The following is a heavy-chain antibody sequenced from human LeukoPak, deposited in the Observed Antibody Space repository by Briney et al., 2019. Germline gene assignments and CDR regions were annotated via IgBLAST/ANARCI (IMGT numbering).Heavy chain of an antibody. CDR2: IKQDGSEK. Sequence: GGSLRLSCAASGFTFSSYWMSWVRQAPGKGLEWVANIKQDGSEKYYVDSVKGRFTISRDNAKNSLYLQINSLRAEDTAVYYCARGLEQYYGSGSYYNYAFDIWGQGTMVTVSS. D-gene: IGHD3-10*01. CDR3: ARGLEQYYGSGSYYNYAFDI. V-gene: IGHV3-7*03. J-gene: IGHJ3*02. CDR1: GFTFSSYW.